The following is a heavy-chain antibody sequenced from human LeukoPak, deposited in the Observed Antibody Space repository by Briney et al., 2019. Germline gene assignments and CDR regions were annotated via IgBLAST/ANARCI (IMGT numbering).Heavy chain of an antibody. CDR3: ARRAGAYSHPYDY. V-gene: IGHV3-53*01. CDR1: GFTFSSYG. J-gene: IGHJ4*02. CDR2: IYSGTI. Sequence: GGSLRLSCAASGFTFSSYGMSWVRQAPGKGLEWVSFIYSGTIHYSDSVKGRFTISRDNSKNTLYLRMNSLRAEDTAVYYCARRAGAYSHPYDYWGQGTLVTVSS. D-gene: IGHD4/OR15-4a*01.